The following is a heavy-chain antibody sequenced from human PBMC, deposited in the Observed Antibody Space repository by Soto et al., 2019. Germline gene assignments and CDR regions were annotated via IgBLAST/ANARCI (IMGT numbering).Heavy chain of an antibody. CDR2: INPNSGGT. V-gene: IGHV1-2*04. J-gene: IGHJ6*02. CDR3: ARDVPAAAGMGYGMDV. CDR1: GYTFTGYY. Sequence: GASVKVSCKASGYTFTGYYMHWVRQAPGQGLEWMGWINPNSGGTNYAQKFQGWVTMTRDTSISTAYMELSRLRSDDTAVYYCARDVPAAAGMGYGMDVWGQGTTVTVSS. D-gene: IGHD6-13*01.